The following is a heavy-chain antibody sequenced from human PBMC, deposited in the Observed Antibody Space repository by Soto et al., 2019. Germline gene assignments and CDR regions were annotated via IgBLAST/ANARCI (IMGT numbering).Heavy chain of an antibody. CDR2: ISGSGKSP. J-gene: IGHJ4*01. CDR3: VSWVSAHFDS. CDR1: GFTFNHYA. V-gene: IGHV3-23*01. D-gene: IGHD6-13*01. Sequence: GGSLRLSCEASGFTFNHYAISWVRLAPGRGLEWVSGISGSGKSPYYADSVKGRFIISSDNSSNTVALQMNSLRVEDTAIYYCVSWVSAHFDSWGQGTLVTVSS.